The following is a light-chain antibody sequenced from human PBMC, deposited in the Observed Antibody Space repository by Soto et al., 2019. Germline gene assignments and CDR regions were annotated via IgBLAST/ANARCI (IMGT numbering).Light chain of an antibody. CDR2: KAS. CDR1: QSICSW. Sequence: DIQMTQSPSTLSASVGDRVTINCRASQSICSWLAWYQQKPGKAPKLLIYKASSLESGVPSRFSDSGSGTEFTLTIRSLQPDDFATYYCQQYNSYPYTFGQGTKLEIK. J-gene: IGKJ2*01. V-gene: IGKV1-5*03. CDR3: QQYNSYPYT.